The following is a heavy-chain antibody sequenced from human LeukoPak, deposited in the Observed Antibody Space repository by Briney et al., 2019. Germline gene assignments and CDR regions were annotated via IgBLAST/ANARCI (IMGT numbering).Heavy chain of an antibody. CDR1: GGSIRSYY. J-gene: IGHJ5*02. CDR2: IYSSGYT. V-gene: IGHV4-4*07. Sequence: PSETLSLACTVSGGSIRSYYWNWIRQPAGKGLEWIGRIYSSGYTNYNPSLKNRVSMSVDTSKNQFSLKLTSLTAADTAVYYCAARGGYSSSAGHWFDPWGQGTLVTVSS. CDR3: AARGGYSSSAGHWFDP. D-gene: IGHD6-6*01.